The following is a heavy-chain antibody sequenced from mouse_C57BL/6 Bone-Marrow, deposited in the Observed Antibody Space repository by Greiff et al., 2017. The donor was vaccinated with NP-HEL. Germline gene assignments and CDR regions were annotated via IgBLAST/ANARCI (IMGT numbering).Heavy chain of an antibody. D-gene: IGHD1-1*01. J-gene: IGHJ4*01. CDR2: ISNGGGST. CDR1: GFTFSDYY. Sequence: LVESGGGLVQPGGSLKLSCAASGFTFSDYYMYWVRQTPEKRLEWVAYISNGGGSTYYPDTVKGRFTISRDNAKNTLYLQMSRLKSEDTAMYYCARDYYGSSLYAMDYWGQGTSVTVSS. V-gene: IGHV5-12*01. CDR3: ARDYYGSSLYAMDY.